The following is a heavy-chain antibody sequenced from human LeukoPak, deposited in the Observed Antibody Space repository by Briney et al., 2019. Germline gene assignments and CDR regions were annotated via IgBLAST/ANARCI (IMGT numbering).Heavy chain of an antibody. Sequence: SETLSLTCTVSGGSISSYYWSWIRQPPGKGLEWIGYIYYSGSTNYNPSLKSRVTISVDTSKNQFSLKLSSVTAADTAVYYCARLIGSGTPPDNWFDPWGQGTLVTVSS. CDR1: GGSISSYY. J-gene: IGHJ5*02. V-gene: IGHV4-59*08. D-gene: IGHD1-26*01. CDR3: ARLIGSGTPPDNWFDP. CDR2: IYYSGST.